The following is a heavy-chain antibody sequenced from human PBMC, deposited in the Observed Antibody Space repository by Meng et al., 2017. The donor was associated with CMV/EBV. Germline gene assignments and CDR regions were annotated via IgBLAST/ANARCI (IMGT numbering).Heavy chain of an antibody. CDR3: ARDGYSSSWYGPGYYYYYYGMDV. CDR2: IKQDGSKK. J-gene: IGHJ6*02. CDR1: GLTLSSYW. D-gene: IGHD6-13*01. Sequence: GGSPNISRAVSGLTLSSYWKSWVRQAPGKGLEWVANIKQDGSKKYYVDSVRGRFTISRDNSKNTLYLQMNSLRAEDTAVYYCARDGYSSSWYGPGYYYYYYGMDVWGQGTTVTVSS. V-gene: IGHV3-7*01.